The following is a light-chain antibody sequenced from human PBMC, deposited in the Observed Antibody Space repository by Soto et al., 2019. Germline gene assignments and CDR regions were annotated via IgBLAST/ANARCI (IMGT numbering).Light chain of an antibody. CDR3: QQPYT. CDR2: DAS. Sequence: EIVLTQSPATLPLSPGERATLSCRASQSVSRYLAWYQQKPGQAPRLLIYDASSRATGIPARFSGSGSGTDFTLTIASLEPEDFAVYYCQQPYTFGQGTKLEIK. V-gene: IGKV3-11*01. J-gene: IGKJ2*01. CDR1: QSVSRY.